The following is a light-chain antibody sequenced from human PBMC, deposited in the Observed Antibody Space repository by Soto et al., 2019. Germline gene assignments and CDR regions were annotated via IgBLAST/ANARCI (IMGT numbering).Light chain of an antibody. V-gene: IGLV2-8*01. CDR1: SSDVGGYNY. J-gene: IGLJ3*02. Sequence: SVLTQPPSASGSPGQSVTISCTGTSSDVGGYNYVSWYQQHPGKAPKVMIYEVNKRPSGVPDSFSGSKSGNTASLTDSGLQAEDEADYYCKSYTGINNWVFGGGTKLTVL. CDR2: EVN. CDR3: KSYTGINNWV.